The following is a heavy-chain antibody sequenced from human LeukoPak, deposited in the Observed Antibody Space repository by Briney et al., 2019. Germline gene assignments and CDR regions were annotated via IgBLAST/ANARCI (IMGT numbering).Heavy chain of an antibody. V-gene: IGHV1-46*01. CDR2: INPSGGST. CDR3: ARGDYYDSSAYFYDPRPLDP. D-gene: IGHD3-22*01. CDR1: GYTFTSYY. J-gene: IGHJ5*02. Sequence: ASVKVSCKASGYTFTSYYMHWVRQAPGQGLEWMGIINPSGGSTSYAQKFQGRVTMTRDTSTSTVYMELSSLRSEDTAVYYCARGDYYDSSAYFYDPRPLDPWGQGTLVAVSS.